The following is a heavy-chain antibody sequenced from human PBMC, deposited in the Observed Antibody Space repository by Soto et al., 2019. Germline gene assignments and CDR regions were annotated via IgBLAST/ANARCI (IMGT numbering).Heavy chain of an antibody. CDR1: GFNFNIHA. CDR2: MSPGGNSQ. J-gene: IGHJ4*02. Sequence: GGSLRLSCAAPGFNFNIHALHWIRQAPGEGLEWVAVMSPGGNSQYYADSVKGRFTISRDTSKSTLYLQMTSLRPEDTAVYYCANGAAFYYDTSRYWGQGTLVTVSS. CDR3: ANGAAFYYDTSRY. V-gene: IGHV3-30-3*01. D-gene: IGHD3-22*01.